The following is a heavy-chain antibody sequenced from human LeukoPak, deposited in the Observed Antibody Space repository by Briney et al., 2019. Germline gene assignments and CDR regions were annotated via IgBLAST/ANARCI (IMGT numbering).Heavy chain of an antibody. Sequence: PGGSLRLSCAASGFTVSSNYMSWVRQAPGKGLEWVSVIYSGGSTYYADSVNGRFTISRDNSKNTLYLQMSSLRAEDTAVYYCAREYYYDYWGQGTLLTVSS. CDR2: IYSGGST. V-gene: IGHV3-53*01. J-gene: IGHJ4*02. CDR1: GFTVSSNY. CDR3: AREYYYDY.